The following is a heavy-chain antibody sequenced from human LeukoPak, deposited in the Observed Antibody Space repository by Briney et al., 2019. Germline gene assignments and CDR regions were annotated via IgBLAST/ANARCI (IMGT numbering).Heavy chain of an antibody. CDR1: GFTFSSYE. D-gene: IGHD1-26*01. J-gene: IGHJ3*02. CDR2: IRGFDNTI. V-gene: IGHV3-48*03. Sequence: PGGSLRLSCAASGFTFSSYEMNWVRQAPGKGLEWVSYIRGFDNTIYYADSVKARFTISRDNAKDSLYLQMNSLRAEDTAVYYCARVGIVGATGDAFDIWGQGTMVTVSS. CDR3: ARVGIVGATGDAFDI.